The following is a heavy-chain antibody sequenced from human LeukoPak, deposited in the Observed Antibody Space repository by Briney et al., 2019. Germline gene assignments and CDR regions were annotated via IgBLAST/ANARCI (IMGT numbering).Heavy chain of an antibody. Sequence: PGGSLRLSCAASGFAFSTYSMNWVRQAPGKGLEWVSVIYSGGSTYYADSVKGRFTISRDNSKNTLYLQMNSLRAEDTAVYYCASNTRHYDAFDIWGQGTMVTVSS. CDR3: ASNTRHYDAFDI. CDR2: IYSGGST. V-gene: IGHV3-53*01. J-gene: IGHJ3*02. CDR1: GFAFSTYS.